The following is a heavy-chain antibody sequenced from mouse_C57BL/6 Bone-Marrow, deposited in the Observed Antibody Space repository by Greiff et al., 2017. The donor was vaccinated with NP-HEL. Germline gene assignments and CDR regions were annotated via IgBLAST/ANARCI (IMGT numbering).Heavy chain of an antibody. CDR1: GYAFSSSW. CDR2: IYPGDGDT. J-gene: IGHJ3*01. CDR3: ARSYDYVAPPFAY. Sequence: VKLMESGPELVKPGASVKISCKASGYAFSSSWMNWVKQRPGKGLEWIGRIYPGDGDTNYNGKFKGKATLTADKSSSTAYMQLSSLTSEDSAVYFCARSYDYVAPPFAYWGQGTLVTVSA. V-gene: IGHV1-82*01. D-gene: IGHD2-4*01.